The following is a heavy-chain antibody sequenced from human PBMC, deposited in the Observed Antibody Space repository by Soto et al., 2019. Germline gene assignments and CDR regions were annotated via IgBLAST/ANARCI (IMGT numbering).Heavy chain of an antibody. CDR3: TRDLSLIQLWPCSAY. V-gene: IGHV3-49*03. J-gene: IGHJ4*02. D-gene: IGHD5-18*01. CDR1: GFTFGDYA. CDR2: IRSKGYGGTT. Sequence: GGSLRLSCTASGFTFGDYAMSWFRQAPGKGLEWVGFIRSKGYGGTTEYAAYVKVRFTISRDDSKSIAYLQMNSLKTEDTAVYYCTRDLSLIQLWPCSAYWGQGTLVTVSS.